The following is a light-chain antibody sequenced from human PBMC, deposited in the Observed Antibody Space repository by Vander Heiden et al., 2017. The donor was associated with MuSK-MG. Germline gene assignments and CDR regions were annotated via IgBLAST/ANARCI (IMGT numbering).Light chain of an antibody. CDR1: QSVLYSSNNKNY. CDR3: QHYYSTLAWT. J-gene: IGKJ1*01. V-gene: IGKV4-1*01. CDR2: WAL. Sequence: DIVLTQSPDSLAVSLGERATINCKSSQSVLYSSNNKNYFARYQQKPGPPPKLLIYWALTQESGVPDRFGPTGPGTDFTLTVSSLQAEGLPVYYCQHYYSTLAWTFGQGTKVEIK.